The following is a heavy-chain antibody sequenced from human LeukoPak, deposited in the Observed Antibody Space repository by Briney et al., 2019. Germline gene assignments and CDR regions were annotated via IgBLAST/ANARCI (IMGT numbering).Heavy chain of an antibody. V-gene: IGHV3-23*01. Sequence: GGSLRLSCAASGFTFSSYAMSWVRQAPGKGLEWVSAFSGSGGSTYYADSVKGRFTISRDNSKNTLYLQMNSLRAEDTAVYYCAKDPRAQYCSSTSCSHYDYWGQGTLVTVSS. CDR2: FSGSGGST. CDR1: GFTFSSYA. D-gene: IGHD2-2*01. CDR3: AKDPRAQYCSSTSCSHYDY. J-gene: IGHJ4*02.